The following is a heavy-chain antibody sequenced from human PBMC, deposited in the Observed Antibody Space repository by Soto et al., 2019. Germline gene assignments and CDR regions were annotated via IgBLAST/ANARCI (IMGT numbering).Heavy chain of an antibody. J-gene: IGHJ1*01. CDR2: INHSGST. Sequence: SETLSLTCAVYGRSFSGYYWSWIRQPPGKGLEWIGEINHSGSTNYNPSLKSRVTISVDTSISVDTSKNQFSLKLSSVTAADTAVYYCARTGIAVAGPGLRYFQHWGQGTLVTVSS. D-gene: IGHD6-19*01. V-gene: IGHV4-34*01. CDR3: ARTGIAVAGPGLRYFQH. CDR1: GRSFSGYY.